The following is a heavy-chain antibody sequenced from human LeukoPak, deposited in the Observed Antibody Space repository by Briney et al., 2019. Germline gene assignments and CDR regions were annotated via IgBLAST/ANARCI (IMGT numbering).Heavy chain of an antibody. CDR2: IIPIFGTA. CDR3: ARDRQQLVLGWFDP. J-gene: IGHJ5*02. Sequence: SVKVSCKASGGTFSSYAISWVRQAPGQGLEWMGGIIPIFGTANYAQKFQGRVTITADESTSTAYMELSSLRSDDTAVYYCARDRQQLVLGWFDPSGQGTLVTVSS. V-gene: IGHV1-69*13. CDR1: GGTFSSYA. D-gene: IGHD6-13*01.